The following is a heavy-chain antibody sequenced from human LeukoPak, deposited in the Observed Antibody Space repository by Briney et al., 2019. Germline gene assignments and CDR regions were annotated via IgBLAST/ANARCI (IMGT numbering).Heavy chain of an antibody. J-gene: IGHJ1*01. Sequence: SESLSLTCAVYGGSFSGYYWSWIRQPPGKGLGWIGYIYYSGSTNYNPSFKSRAPIPVDTSKNQFPLKLSSVTAADTAVYYCARVVQSTDSSGFYLPEYFQHWGQGTLVTVSS. CDR1: GGSFSGYY. V-gene: IGHV4-59*08. CDR2: IYYSGST. CDR3: ARVVQSTDSSGFYLPEYFQH. D-gene: IGHD3-22*01.